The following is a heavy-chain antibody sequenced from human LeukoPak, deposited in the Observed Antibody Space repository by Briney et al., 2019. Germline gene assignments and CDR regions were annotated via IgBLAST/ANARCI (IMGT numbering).Heavy chain of an antibody. J-gene: IGHJ6*02. Sequence: GGSLRLSCAAPGFTFSSYAMSWVRQAPGKGLEWVSYISSSGSTIYYADSVKGRFTISRDNAKNSLYLQMNSLRAEDTAVYYCARDRSITGPYYYYGMDVWGQGTTVTVSS. CDR1: GFTFSSYA. V-gene: IGHV3-48*04. D-gene: IGHD1-20*01. CDR3: ARDRSITGPYYYYGMDV. CDR2: ISSSGSTI.